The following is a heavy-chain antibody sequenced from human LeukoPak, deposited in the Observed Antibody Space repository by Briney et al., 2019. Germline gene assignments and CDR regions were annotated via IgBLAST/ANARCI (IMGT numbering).Heavy chain of an antibody. CDR1: GFTFSSYA. V-gene: IGHV3-64*01. D-gene: IGHD6-13*01. CDR2: ISSNGGST. Sequence: GGSLTLSCAASGFTFSSYAMHWVRQAPGKGLEYVSAISSNGGSTYYANSVKGRFTISRDNSKNTLYLQMGSLRAEDMAVYYCARGGQYSSSLLDAFDIWGQGTMVTVSS. J-gene: IGHJ3*02. CDR3: ARGGQYSSSLLDAFDI.